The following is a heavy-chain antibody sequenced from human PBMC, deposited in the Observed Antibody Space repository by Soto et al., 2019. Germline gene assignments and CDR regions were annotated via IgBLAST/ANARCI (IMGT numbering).Heavy chain of an antibody. Sequence: QEQLVESGGGVVQPGTSLRLSCTASGFSFSTYAMYWVRQAPGKGLEWVAIISYDGSNAQYADSVKGRFTVARDNSKKTLYLQMHSLTAGDTAVYYCARDGGGFGELLLNSYDAFDLWGQGKLVTVSS. CDR3: ARDGGGFGELLLNSYDAFDL. J-gene: IGHJ3*01. V-gene: IGHV3-30*04. D-gene: IGHD3-10*01. CDR2: ISYDGSNA. CDR1: GFSFSTYA.